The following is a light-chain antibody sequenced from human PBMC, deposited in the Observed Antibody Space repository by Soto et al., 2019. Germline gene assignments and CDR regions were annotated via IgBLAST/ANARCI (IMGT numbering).Light chain of an antibody. CDR1: QSLLHSNGYNY. CDR2: LGS. V-gene: IGKV2-28*01. CDR3: MQALQTPLT. J-gene: IGKJ4*02. Sequence: DIVMTQSPLSLPVTPXEXXSISXRSSQSLLHSNGYNYLDWYLQKPGPSPQLLIYLGSNRASGVPNRFSGRGSGTNFTLKISRVEAEDVGVYYCMQALQTPLTFGGRTKEEIK.